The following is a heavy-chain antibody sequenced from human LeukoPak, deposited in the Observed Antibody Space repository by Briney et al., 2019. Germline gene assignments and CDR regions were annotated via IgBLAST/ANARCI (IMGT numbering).Heavy chain of an antibody. J-gene: IGHJ6*04. V-gene: IGHV3-7*03. CDR2: INQDAREI. Sequence: GGSLRLSCAAAGFTFSRYWMNWYRQAPGKGLEWVGNINQDAREINYVDSVRGRFTISRDNAKNSLHLQMNSLRSEDTAVYYCARRHHLMDVWGKGTTVTVSS. CDR1: GFTFSRYW. CDR3: ARRHHLMDV. D-gene: IGHD1-14*01.